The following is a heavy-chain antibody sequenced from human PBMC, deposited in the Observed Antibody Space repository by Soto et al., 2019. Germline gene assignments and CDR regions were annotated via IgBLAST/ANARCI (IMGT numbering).Heavy chain of an antibody. CDR2: INPYTSTT. Sequence: QVQLVQSGAEMKKLGASVKVSCKASGYSFTHYYVHWVRQAPGQGLEWMGWINPYTSTTTYAPKFEGRISMTRDKSVSTAYMELSGLRSDDSALYFCATTSGSPLTGYAPLGFWGQGTLVAVSS. V-gene: IGHV1-2*02. CDR3: ATTSGSPLTGYAPLGF. J-gene: IGHJ4*02. CDR1: GYSFTHYY. D-gene: IGHD2-15*01.